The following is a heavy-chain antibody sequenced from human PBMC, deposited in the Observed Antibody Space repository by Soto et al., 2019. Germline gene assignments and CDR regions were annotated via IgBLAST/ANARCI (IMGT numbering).Heavy chain of an antibody. CDR2: IYYSGST. CDR3: ARQRGPYGSGSYSY. D-gene: IGHD3-10*01. V-gene: IGHV4-59*01. Sequence: PSETLSLTCTVSGGSISSYYLSWIRQPPGKGLEWIGYIYYSGSTNYNPSLKSRVTISVDTSKNQFSLKLSSVTAADTAVYYCARQRGPYGSGSYSYWGQGTLVTVSS. CDR1: GGSISSYY. J-gene: IGHJ4*02.